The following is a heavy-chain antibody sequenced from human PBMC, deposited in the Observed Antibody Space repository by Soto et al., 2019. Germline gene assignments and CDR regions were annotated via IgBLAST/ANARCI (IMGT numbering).Heavy chain of an antibody. CDR1: GFTFSSYW. CDR3: ARDSDYGDYGDAFDI. Sequence: GGSLRLSCAASGFTFSSYWMSWVRQAPGKGLEWVANIKQDGSEKYYVDSVKGRFTISRDNAKNPLYLQMNSLRAEDTAVYYCARDSDYGDYGDAFDIWGQGTMVTVSS. J-gene: IGHJ3*02. D-gene: IGHD4-17*01. CDR2: IKQDGSEK. V-gene: IGHV3-7*01.